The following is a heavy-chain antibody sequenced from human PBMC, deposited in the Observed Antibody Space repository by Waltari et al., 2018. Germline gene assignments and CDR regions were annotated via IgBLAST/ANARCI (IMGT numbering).Heavy chain of an antibody. Sequence: QVQLVESGGGVVQPGRSLRLSCAASGFTFSSYGMHWVRQAPGKGLEWVAVIWYDGSNKYYADSGKGRFTISRDNSKNTLYLQMNSLRAEDTAVYYCARAESGYYYDSSAGNWFDPWGQGTLVTVSS. CDR1: GFTFSSYG. CDR2: IWYDGSNK. D-gene: IGHD3-22*01. CDR3: ARAESGYYYDSSAGNWFDP. V-gene: IGHV3-33*01. J-gene: IGHJ5*02.